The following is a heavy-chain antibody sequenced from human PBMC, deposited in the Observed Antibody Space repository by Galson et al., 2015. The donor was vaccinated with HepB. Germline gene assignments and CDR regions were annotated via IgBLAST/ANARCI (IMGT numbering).Heavy chain of an antibody. D-gene: IGHD2-21*01. J-gene: IGHJ4*02. CDR1: GYSFTYYA. CDR2: INTNTGNP. CDR3: ARVGDTGHHWTY. V-gene: IGHV7-4-1*02. Sequence: SVKLSCKASGYSFTYYALNWVRQTPGQGLEWIGWINTNTGNPTFAHGFTGRFAFSLDTSVSTEYLQISSLKAEDTGVYYCARVGDTGHHWTYWCQGTPVTVSS.